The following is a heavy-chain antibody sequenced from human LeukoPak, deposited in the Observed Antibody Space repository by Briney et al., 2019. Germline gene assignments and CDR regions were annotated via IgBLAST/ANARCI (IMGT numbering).Heavy chain of an antibody. CDR3: ARGESDTATPRGIDY. CDR2: MNPKSGNT. Sequence: GASVKVSCKASGYTFTSYGISWVRQAPGQGLEWMGWMNPKSGNTGHVQKFQGRITMTRNTSINTAYMELSSLRSEDTAVYYCARGESDTATPRGIDYWGPGTLVTVSS. D-gene: IGHD5-18*01. V-gene: IGHV1-8*02. J-gene: IGHJ4*02. CDR1: GYTFTSYG.